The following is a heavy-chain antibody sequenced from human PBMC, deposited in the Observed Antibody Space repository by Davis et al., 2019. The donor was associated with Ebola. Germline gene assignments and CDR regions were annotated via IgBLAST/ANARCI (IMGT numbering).Heavy chain of an antibody. J-gene: IGHJ6*04. CDR2: TYYCSKWYH. CDR3: ARGWLRAGMDV. D-gene: IGHD5-18*01. CDR1: GDSVPSGG. V-gene: IGHV6-1*01. Sequence: PSETLSLTCASAGDSVPSGGWNWIRQSPSPGLAWLGRTYYCSKWYHDYAVSVKSRITSNPDTSKKQFSLPLNSVTPEDTALYYCARGWLRAGMDVWGEGTTVTVSS.